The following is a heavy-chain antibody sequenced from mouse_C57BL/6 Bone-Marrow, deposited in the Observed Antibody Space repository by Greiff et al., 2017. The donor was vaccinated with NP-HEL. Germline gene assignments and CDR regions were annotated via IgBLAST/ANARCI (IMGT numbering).Heavy chain of an antibody. CDR1: GYTFTSYG. CDR2: IYPRSGNT. Sequence: QVQLKQSGAELARPGASVTLSCKASGYTFTSYGISWVKQRPGQGLEWIGEIYPRSGNTYYTAKFKGKATLTADKSSSTAYMEVRSLTSEDSAVYFCASDGWCAYGGRGTRVTVTA. V-gene: IGHV1-81*01. J-gene: IGHJ3*01. CDR3: ASDGWCAY.